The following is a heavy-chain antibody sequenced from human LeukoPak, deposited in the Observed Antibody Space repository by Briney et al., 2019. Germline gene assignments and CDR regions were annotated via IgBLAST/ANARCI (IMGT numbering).Heavy chain of an antibody. V-gene: IGHV1-46*01. D-gene: IGHD3-10*01. CDR1: GYTFTSYY. J-gene: IGHJ4*02. CDR3: ARVYYGSGSYHY. Sequence: ASVKVSCKASGYTFTSYYMHWVRQAPGQGLEWMGIINPSGGSTSYAQKFQGRVTMTGDMSTSTAYMELSRLRSDDTAVYYCARVYYGSGSYHYWGQGTLVTVSS. CDR2: INPSGGST.